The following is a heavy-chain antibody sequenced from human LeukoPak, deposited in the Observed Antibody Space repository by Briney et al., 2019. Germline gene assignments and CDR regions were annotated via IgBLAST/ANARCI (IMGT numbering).Heavy chain of an antibody. V-gene: IGHV3-21*01. CDR2: ISDTGGNT. J-gene: IGHJ3*02. CDR1: GFTFSNYG. CDR3: ARDHGDGYMGRDAFDI. D-gene: IGHD5-24*01. Sequence: GGSLRLSCAASGFTFSNYGMTWFRQAPGKGLEWVSTISDTGGNTYYADSVKGRFTISRDNAKNSLYLQMNSLRAEDTAVYYCARDHGDGYMGRDAFDIWGQGTMVTVSS.